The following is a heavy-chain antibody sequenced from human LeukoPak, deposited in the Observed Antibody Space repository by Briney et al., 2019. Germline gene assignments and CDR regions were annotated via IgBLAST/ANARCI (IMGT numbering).Heavy chain of an antibody. Sequence: SVKVSCKASGGTFSSYAISWVRQAPGQGLEWMGGIIPIFGTANYAQKFQGRVTMTRDTSISTAYMELSRLRSDDTAVYYCARVVGRVTFDIWGQGTMVTVSS. D-gene: IGHD2-15*01. CDR3: ARVVGRVTFDI. J-gene: IGHJ3*02. CDR1: GGTFSSYA. V-gene: IGHV1-69*05. CDR2: IIPIFGTA.